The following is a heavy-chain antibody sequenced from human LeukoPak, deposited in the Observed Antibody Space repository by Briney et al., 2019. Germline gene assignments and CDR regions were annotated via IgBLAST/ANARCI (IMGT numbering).Heavy chain of an antibody. CDR1: GGPFSGYF. D-gene: IGHD3-22*01. CDR3: ARGGNYYDSSGYYIDY. Sequence: KTSETLSLTCAVSGGPFSGYFWSWIRQSSGKGLEWIGEIHNSGTTNYNPSLNSRVTISEDTSKNQFSLKLSSVTAADTAVYYCARGGNYYDSSGYYIDYWGQGTLVTVSS. V-gene: IGHV4-34*01. CDR2: IHNSGTT. J-gene: IGHJ4*02.